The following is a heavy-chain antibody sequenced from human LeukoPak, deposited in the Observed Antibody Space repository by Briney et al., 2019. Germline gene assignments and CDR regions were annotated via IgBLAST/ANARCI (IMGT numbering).Heavy chain of an antibody. Sequence: GGSLRLSCAASGFRFSSYWMSWVRQAPGKGLEWVANIKQDDTEKYYVDSVRGRFTISRDNAKKSLYLQMNSLRAEDTAVYYCARTYYYDSSGYYHYTPGDYWGQGTLDTVSS. CDR3: ARTYYYDSSGYYHYTPGDY. CDR2: IKQDDTEK. J-gene: IGHJ4*02. V-gene: IGHV3-7*04. D-gene: IGHD3-22*01. CDR1: GFRFSSYW.